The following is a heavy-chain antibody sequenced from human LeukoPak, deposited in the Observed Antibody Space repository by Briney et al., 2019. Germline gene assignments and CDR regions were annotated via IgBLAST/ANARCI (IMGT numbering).Heavy chain of an antibody. CDR2: IYYSGSA. V-gene: IGHV4-59*13. J-gene: IGHJ4*02. CDR3: ARYGYYYDSSGYYVYYFDY. D-gene: IGHD3-22*01. Sequence: SETLSLTCTVSGGSISSYYWSWIRQPPGQGLEWMGYIYYSGSANYNPSLKSRVTISVDTSKNQFSLKLSSVTAADTAVYYCARYGYYYDSSGYYVYYFDYWGQGTLVTVSS. CDR1: GGSISSYY.